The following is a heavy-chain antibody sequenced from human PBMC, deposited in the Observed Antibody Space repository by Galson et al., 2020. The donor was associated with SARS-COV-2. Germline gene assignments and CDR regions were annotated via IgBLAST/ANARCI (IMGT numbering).Heavy chain of an antibody. J-gene: IGHJ6*02. V-gene: IGHV3-43*01. CDR2: ISWDGGST. Sequence: GGSLRLSCAASGFTFDDYTMHWVRQAPGKGLEWVSLISWDGGSTYYADSVKGRFTISRDNSKNSLYLQMNSLRTEDTALYYCAKDMYSYNYYYGMDVWGQGTTVTVSS. CDR3: AKDMYSYNYYYGMDV. D-gene: IGHD5-18*01. CDR1: GFTFDDYT.